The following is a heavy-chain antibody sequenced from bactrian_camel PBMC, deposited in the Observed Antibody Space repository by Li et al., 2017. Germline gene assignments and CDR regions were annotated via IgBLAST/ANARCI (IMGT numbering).Heavy chain of an antibody. CDR1: GFTFGDSD. V-gene: IGHV3S55*01. CDR3: AADPDDYSNYAEFAY. D-gene: IGHD4*01. Sequence: HVQLVESGGGSVQAGETLRLSCTASGFTFGDSDMGWYRQAAGNECELVSTISRDGSTYYADSVKGRFTISRDNAKNTVYLQMNSLKTEDTAVYYCAADPDDYSNYAEFAYWGQGTQVTVS. J-gene: IGHJ6*01. CDR2: ISRDGST.